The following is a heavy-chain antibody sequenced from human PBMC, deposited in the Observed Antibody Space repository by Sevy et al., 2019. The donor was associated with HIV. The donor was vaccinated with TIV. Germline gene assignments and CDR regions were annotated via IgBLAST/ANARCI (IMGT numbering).Heavy chain of an antibody. Sequence: GGSLRLSCAASGFTFSKYSMSWVRQPPGKGLEWVSTLSFGCGEINYADSVKGRFTISRDNSKNTLYLELNSLRVDDTAVYYCAKDGAYRTDGFDIWGQGTVVTVSS. CDR3: AKDGAYRTDGFDI. D-gene: IGHD4-4*01. CDR1: GFTFSKYS. CDR2: LSFGCGEI. J-gene: IGHJ3*02. V-gene: IGHV3-23*01.